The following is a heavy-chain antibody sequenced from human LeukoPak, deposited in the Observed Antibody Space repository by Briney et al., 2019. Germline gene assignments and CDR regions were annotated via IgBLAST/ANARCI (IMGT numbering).Heavy chain of an antibody. V-gene: IGHV1-8*03. CDR3: ARALQLAGYMDV. J-gene: IGHJ6*03. CDR2: MNPNRGNT. CDR1: GYTFTSSD. D-gene: IGHD5-18*01. Sequence: APVKVSCKASGYTFTSSDINWVRQATGQGLKWMGWMNPNRGNTGYAQKFQGRVTITRNTSISIAYMELSSLRSEDTAVHYCARALQLAGYMDVWGKGTTVTVSS.